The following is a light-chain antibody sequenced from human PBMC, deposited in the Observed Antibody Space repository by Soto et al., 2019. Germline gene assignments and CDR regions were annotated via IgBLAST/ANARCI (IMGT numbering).Light chain of an antibody. Sequence: EIVLTQSPAPLSLSPGERATLSCRASQSVSNYLAWYQLKSGQAPRLLIYDASNRATGIPARFSGTGSGTDVTLTISSLEAEDFAVYYCQQRRKMPLTFGDGTTVDLK. CDR1: QSVSNY. J-gene: IGKJ1*01. V-gene: IGKV3-11*01. CDR3: QQRRKMPLT. CDR2: DAS.